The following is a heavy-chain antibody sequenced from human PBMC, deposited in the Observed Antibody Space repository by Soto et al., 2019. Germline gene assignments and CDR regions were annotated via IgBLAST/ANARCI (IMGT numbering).Heavy chain of an antibody. CDR1: GLTFSSFS. D-gene: IGHD2-2*01. CDR2: ISNSSSYI. Sequence: GGSLRLSCAASGLTFSSFSMTWVRQAPGKGLEWVSSISNSSSYIYYADSVKGRFTISRDNAKNSLYLQMNSLRAEDTAVYYYEREREYCSSTSCSPLYGMGVWGQGTTVTVSS. V-gene: IGHV3-21*01. CDR3: EREREYCSSTSCSPLYGMGV. J-gene: IGHJ6*02.